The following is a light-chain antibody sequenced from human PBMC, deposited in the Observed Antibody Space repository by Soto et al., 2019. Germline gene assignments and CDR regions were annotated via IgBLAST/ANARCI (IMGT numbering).Light chain of an antibody. CDR3: QQYGSSPYT. Sequence: EIVVTQSPCTLSLSPGERATLSCSASQSVSSSYLAWYQQKPGQAPRLLIYGASSRSTGIPDRFSGSGSGTDFTLNISRLEPEDFEVYYCQQYGSSPYTFGQGTKPESK. J-gene: IGKJ2*01. CDR1: QSVSSSY. CDR2: GAS. V-gene: IGKV3-20*01.